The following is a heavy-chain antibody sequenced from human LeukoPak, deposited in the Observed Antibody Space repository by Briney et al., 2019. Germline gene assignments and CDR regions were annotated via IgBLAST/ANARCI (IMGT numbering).Heavy chain of an antibody. CDR1: GFTFSSYE. Sequence: GGSLRLSCAASGFTFSSYEMNWVRQAPGKGLEWVSSISRGGSPIFYADSVRGRFTTSRDNAKKSLFLQMTSLRAEDTAVYYCAKGGSGWYAAHFDYWGQGTLVTVSS. CDR3: AKGGSGWYAAHFDY. CDR2: ISRGGSPI. V-gene: IGHV3-48*03. D-gene: IGHD6-19*01. J-gene: IGHJ4*02.